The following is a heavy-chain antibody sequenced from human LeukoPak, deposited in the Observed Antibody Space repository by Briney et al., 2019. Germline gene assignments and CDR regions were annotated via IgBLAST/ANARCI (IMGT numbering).Heavy chain of an antibody. J-gene: IGHJ4*02. Sequence: GGSLRLSCATSGFSYTDYPMNWVRQAPGKGLEWVSNIRTSAEGANYAYYADSVKGRVTISRDDAKNTLYLHMNSLRDDDTAVYYCASDQRYAFDYWGQGILVTVSS. V-gene: IGHV3-48*02. CDR3: ASDQRYAFDY. CDR2: IRTSAEGANYA. D-gene: IGHD3-9*01. CDR1: GFSYTDYP.